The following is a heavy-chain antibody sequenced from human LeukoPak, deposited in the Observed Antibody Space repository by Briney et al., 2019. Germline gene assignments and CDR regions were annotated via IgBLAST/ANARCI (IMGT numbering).Heavy chain of an antibody. CDR3: ASTNGGYYFDY. V-gene: IGHV1-2*02. CDR1: GYTFTGYY. Sequence: ASVKVSCKASGYTFTGYYLHWVRQAPGQGLEWMGWINPNSGGTNSAQKFQGRVTMTRDTSISTAYMELSGLRSDDTAVYYCASTNGGYYFDYWGQGTLVTVSS. D-gene: IGHD3-10*01. J-gene: IGHJ4*02. CDR2: INPNSGGT.